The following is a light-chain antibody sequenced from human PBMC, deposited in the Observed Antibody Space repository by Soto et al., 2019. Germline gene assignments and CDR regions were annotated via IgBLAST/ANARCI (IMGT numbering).Light chain of an antibody. Sequence: QSVLTQPPSVSGAPGQRVTISCTGSSSNIGAGYDVHWYQQLPGTAPKLLVYGYNNRPSGVPDRFSVSKSGTSASLTITGLQTDDEADYYCQSYDSSLSAWVFGGGTKLTVL. CDR1: SSNIGAGYD. CDR2: GYN. J-gene: IGLJ2*01. V-gene: IGLV1-40*01. CDR3: QSYDSSLSAWV.